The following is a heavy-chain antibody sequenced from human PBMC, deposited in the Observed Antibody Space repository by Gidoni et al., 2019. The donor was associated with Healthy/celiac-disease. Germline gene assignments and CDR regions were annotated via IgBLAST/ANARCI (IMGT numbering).Heavy chain of an antibody. CDR1: VGHFRSYA. V-gene: IGHV1-69*01. Sequence: VQPVQSGAEVKKPGSSVKFSCTSSVGHFRSYAISCVRQAPGQGLEWMVGIIQMFGTANYAQKLQGRGTITADESTSTADRELSSLRSEDTAVYYCARGGYDFWSGHFDYWGQGTLVTVSS. CDR3: ARGGYDFWSGHFDY. D-gene: IGHD3-3*01. CDR2: IIQMFGTA. J-gene: IGHJ4*02.